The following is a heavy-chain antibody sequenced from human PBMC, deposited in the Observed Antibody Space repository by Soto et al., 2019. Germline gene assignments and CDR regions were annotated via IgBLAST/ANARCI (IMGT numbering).Heavy chain of an antibody. J-gene: IGHJ4*02. CDR2: IDPSDSYT. CDR3: ARTPLYYDILTGYFLDY. V-gene: IGHV5-10-1*01. D-gene: IGHD3-9*01. CDR1: GYSFTSYW. Sequence: PGESLKISCKGSGYSFTSYWISWVRQMPGKGLEWMGRIDPSDSYTNYSPSSQGHVTISADKSISTAYLQWSSLKASDTAMYYCARTPLYYDILTGYFLDYWGQGTLVTVSS.